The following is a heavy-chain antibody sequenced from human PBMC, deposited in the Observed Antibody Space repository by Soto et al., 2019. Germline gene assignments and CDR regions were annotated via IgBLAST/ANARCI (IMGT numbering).Heavy chain of an antibody. V-gene: IGHV4-4*07. J-gene: IGHJ6*02. CDR1: GGSISGYY. D-gene: IGHD3-10*01. Sequence: SETLSLTFTVSGGSISGYYWSWIRQPAGKGLEWIGRLYTMGSTNYNPSLQSRVTMSVDTSKNEFSLKVSSVTAADTAVYFCARVRDYGLGTNRHYYGMDVWGQGNTVT. CDR2: LYTMGST. CDR3: ARVRDYGLGTNRHYYGMDV.